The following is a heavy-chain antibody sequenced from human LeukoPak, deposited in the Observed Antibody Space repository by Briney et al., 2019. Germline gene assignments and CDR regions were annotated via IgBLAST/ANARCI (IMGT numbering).Heavy chain of an antibody. J-gene: IGHJ4*02. D-gene: IGHD6-6*01. CDR3: TREQYSRSNYFDN. Sequence: SETLSLTCTVSGGSISSYYWSWVRQPPGKGLEWIGYIYYSGSTNYNPSLKSRVTISVDTSKNQFSLKLKSVTAADTAVYSCTREQYSRSNYFDNWGQGTLVTVSS. CDR1: GGSISSYY. V-gene: IGHV4-59*01. CDR2: IYYSGST.